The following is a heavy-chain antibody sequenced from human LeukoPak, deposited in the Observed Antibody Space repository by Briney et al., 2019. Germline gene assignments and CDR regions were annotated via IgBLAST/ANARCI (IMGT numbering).Heavy chain of an antibody. V-gene: IGHV4-4*02. J-gene: IGHJ2*01. CDR2: IYHSGST. D-gene: IGHD6-13*01. CDR1: GGSISSSNW. Sequence: SETLSLTCAVSGGSISSSNWWSWVRQPPGKGLEWIGEIYHSGSTNYNPSLKSRVTISVDKSMNQFSLKLSSVTAADTAVYYCARDPIARYFDLWGRGTLVTVSS. CDR3: ARDPIARYFDL.